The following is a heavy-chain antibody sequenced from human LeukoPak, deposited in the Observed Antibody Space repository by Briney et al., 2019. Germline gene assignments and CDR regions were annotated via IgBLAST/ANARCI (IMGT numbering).Heavy chain of an antibody. D-gene: IGHD2-2*01. V-gene: IGHV4-38-2*02. Sequence: SETLSLTCTVSGGSISSYYWGWIRQPPGEGLEWIGSIFHSGSTYYNPSLKSRVTISVDTSKYQFSLKLTSVTAADTAVYYCARDRKYCTSTTCHSSMDVWGKGTTVTVSS. CDR2: IFHSGST. CDR3: ARDRKYCTSTTCHSSMDV. CDR1: GGSISSYY. J-gene: IGHJ6*03.